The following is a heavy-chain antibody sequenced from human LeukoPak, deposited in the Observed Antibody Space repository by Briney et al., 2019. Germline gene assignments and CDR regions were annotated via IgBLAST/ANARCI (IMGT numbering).Heavy chain of an antibody. CDR3: ARQFSGGWSSHPSNHFDY. CDR1: NGSVGSNF. Sequence: SETLSLTCTVSNGSVGSNFWTYMRQPAGQGLEWIGRIHTSGTTNYNPSLKSRVTISVDTSKNQFSLKLSSVTAADTAVYYCARQFSGGWSSHPSNHFDYWGQGTLVTVSS. D-gene: IGHD6-19*01. V-gene: IGHV4-4*07. CDR2: IHTSGTT. J-gene: IGHJ4*02.